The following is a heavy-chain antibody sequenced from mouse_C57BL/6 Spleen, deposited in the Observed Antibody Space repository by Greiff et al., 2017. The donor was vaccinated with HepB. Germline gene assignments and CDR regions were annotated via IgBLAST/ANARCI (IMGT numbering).Heavy chain of an antibody. Sequence: VQLQQSGPELVKPGASVKISCKASGYTFTDYYMNWVKQSHGKSLEWIGDINPNNGGTSYNQKFKGKATLTVDKSSSTAYMELRSLTSEDSAVYYCVGSYGGSYGYFDVWGTGTTVTVSS. J-gene: IGHJ1*03. D-gene: IGHD1-1*01. CDR3: VGSYGGSYGYFDV. CDR1: GYTFTDYY. V-gene: IGHV1-26*01. CDR2: INPNNGGT.